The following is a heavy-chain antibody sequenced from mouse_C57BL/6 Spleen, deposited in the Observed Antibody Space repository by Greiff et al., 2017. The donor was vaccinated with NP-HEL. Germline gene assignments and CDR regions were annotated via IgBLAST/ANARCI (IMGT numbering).Heavy chain of an antibody. CDR3: TTSFITTVVDYWYFDV. V-gene: IGHV14-1*01. CDR2: IDPEDGDT. CDR1: GFNIKDYY. J-gene: IGHJ1*03. Sequence: EVQLQQSGAELVRPGASVKLSCTASGFNIKDYYMHWVKQRPEQGLEWIGRIDPEDGDTEYAPKFQGKATMTADTSSNTAYLQLSSLTSEDTAVYYCTTSFITTVVDYWYFDVWGTGTTVTVSS. D-gene: IGHD1-1*01.